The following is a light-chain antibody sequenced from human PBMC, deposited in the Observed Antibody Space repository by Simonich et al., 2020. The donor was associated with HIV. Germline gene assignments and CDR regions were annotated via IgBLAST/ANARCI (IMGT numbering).Light chain of an antibody. Sequence: DIVMTQSPDSLAVSLGERATINCKSSQSILYSSNNKNYLAWYQQKPGQPPKLLIYWASTRESGVPDRFSGSGSGTHFPLTISSLQAEDVAVYYCQQYFSTPFTFGPGTKVDIK. CDR3: QQYFSTPFT. V-gene: IGKV4-1*01. J-gene: IGKJ3*01. CDR2: WAS. CDR1: QSILYSSNNKNY.